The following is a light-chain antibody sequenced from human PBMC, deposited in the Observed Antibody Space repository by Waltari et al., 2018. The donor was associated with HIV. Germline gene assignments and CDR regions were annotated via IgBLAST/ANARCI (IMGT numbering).Light chain of an antibody. CDR3: GTWDRSLGGGV. V-gene: IGLV1-51*01. CDR2: END. CDR1: SPTIRTAS. J-gene: IGLJ2*01. Sequence: QPVLTQPPSVTAPPGQKVAISCSVRSPTIRTASLSWYQHGPGSARKPLLYENDKRPAGTPDRFSGSKSGTAATLDITGLQTGDGADYYCGTWDRSLGGGVVGGGTKLTV.